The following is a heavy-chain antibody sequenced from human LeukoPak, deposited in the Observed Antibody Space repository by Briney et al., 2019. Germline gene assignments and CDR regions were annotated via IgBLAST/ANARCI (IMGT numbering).Heavy chain of an antibody. V-gene: IGHV4-34*01. CDR2: ITHSGST. J-gene: IGHJ4*02. CDR1: GGSFSGYY. CDR3: ARVRPYDYVWGSKRRYYFDY. D-gene: IGHD3-16*01. Sequence: PSETLSLTCAVYGGSFSGYYWSWIRQPPGKGLEWIGEITHSGSTNYNPSLESRVTISLDTSKTQFSLKLTSVTAADTAVYYCARVRPYDYVWGSKRRYYFDYWGQGTLVTVPS.